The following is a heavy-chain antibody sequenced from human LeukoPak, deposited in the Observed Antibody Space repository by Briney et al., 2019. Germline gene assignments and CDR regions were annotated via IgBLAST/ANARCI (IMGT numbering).Heavy chain of an antibody. V-gene: IGHV3-23*01. J-gene: IGHJ4*02. CDR3: AKVTYYDFWSGYCNFDY. D-gene: IGHD3-3*01. Sequence: ETLSLTCTVSGGSISSYYWSWIRQPPGKGLEWVSAISGSGGSTYYADSVKGRFTISRDNSKNTLYLQMNSLRAEDTAVYYCAKVTYYDFWSGYCNFDYRGQGTLVTVSS. CDR1: GGSISSYY. CDR2: ISGSGGST.